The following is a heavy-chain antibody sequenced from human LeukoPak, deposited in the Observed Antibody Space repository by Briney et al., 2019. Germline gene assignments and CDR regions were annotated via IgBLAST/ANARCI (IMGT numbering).Heavy chain of an antibody. V-gene: IGHV3-30*03. J-gene: IGHJ6*03. Sequence: PGGSLRLSCAASGFTFSSYGMHWVRQAPGKGLEWVAFISYDGSNKYYADSVKGRFTISRDNSKNTLYLQMNSLRAEDTAVYYCASANNYYYYYYMDVWGKGTTVTISS. CDR3: ASANNYYYYYYMDV. CDR1: GFTFSSYG. D-gene: IGHD4/OR15-4a*01. CDR2: ISYDGSNK.